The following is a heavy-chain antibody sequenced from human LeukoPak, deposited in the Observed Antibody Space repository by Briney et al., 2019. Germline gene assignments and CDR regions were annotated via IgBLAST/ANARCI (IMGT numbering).Heavy chain of an antibody. CDR3: ARTGIAARPTVWFDP. D-gene: IGHD6-6*01. CDR1: GFTFSSYW. Sequence: PGGSLRPSCVASGFTFSSYWMHWVRQAPGKGLVWVSHINSDGRSTTYADSVKGRFTISRDNAKNTLYLQMNSLRAEDTAVYYCARTGIAARPTVWFDPWGQGTLVTVSP. CDR2: INSDGRST. J-gene: IGHJ5*02. V-gene: IGHV3-74*01.